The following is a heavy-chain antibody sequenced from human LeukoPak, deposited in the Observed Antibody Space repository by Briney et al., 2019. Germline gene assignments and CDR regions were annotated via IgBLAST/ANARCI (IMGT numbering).Heavy chain of an antibody. CDR1: GGSFSGYY. V-gene: IGHV4-34*01. CDR2: INHSGST. J-gene: IGHJ4*02. Sequence: SETLSLTCAVYGGSFSGYYWSWIRQPPGKGLEWIGEINHSGSTNYNPSLKRRVTISVDTSKNQFSLKLSSVTAADTAVYYCARGENGAAAGTSYFDYWGQGTLVTVSS. CDR3: ARGENGAAAGTSYFDY. D-gene: IGHD6-13*01.